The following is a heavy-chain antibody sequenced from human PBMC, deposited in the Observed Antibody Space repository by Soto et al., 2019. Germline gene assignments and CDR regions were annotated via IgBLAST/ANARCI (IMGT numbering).Heavy chain of an antibody. J-gene: IGHJ5*02. Sequence: ASVKVSCKASGYTFTSYYMHWVRQAPGQGLEWMGRINPSGGSTSYAQKFQGRVTMTRDTSTSTVYMELSSLRSEDTAVYYCARGGTIFGVGIISNWFDPWGQGTLVTVSS. D-gene: IGHD3-3*01. CDR2: INPSGGST. CDR1: GYTFTSYY. CDR3: ARGGTIFGVGIISNWFDP. V-gene: IGHV1-46*01.